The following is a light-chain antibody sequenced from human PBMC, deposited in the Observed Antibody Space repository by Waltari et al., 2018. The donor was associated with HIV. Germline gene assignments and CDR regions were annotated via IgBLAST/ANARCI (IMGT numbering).Light chain of an antibody. J-gene: IGLJ2*01. Sequence: QSALTPLASVPGSPGQSITNSCTGTSSDVGAYNLVSCYQQHPNKAPKLMIFEVTKRPSGVSDRFSGSRSGNTASLTISGLQTEDEGDYYCCSYTGTGIVFGGGTKLTVL. CDR1: SSDVGAYNL. CDR3: CSYTGTGIV. CDR2: EVT. V-gene: IGLV2-23*02.